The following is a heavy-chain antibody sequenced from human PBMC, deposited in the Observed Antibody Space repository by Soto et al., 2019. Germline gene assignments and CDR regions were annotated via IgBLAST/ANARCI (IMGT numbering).Heavy chain of an antibody. Sequence: SETLSLTCTVSGGSISSGGYYWSWIRQHPGKGLEWIGYIYYSGSTYYNPSLKSRVTISVDTSKNQFSLKLSSVTAADTAVYYCARWAGWAMATRYFDYWGQGTLVTVSS. CDR2: IYYSGST. CDR3: ARWAGWAMATRYFDY. V-gene: IGHV4-30-4*08. J-gene: IGHJ4*02. D-gene: IGHD5-18*01. CDR1: GGSISSGGYY.